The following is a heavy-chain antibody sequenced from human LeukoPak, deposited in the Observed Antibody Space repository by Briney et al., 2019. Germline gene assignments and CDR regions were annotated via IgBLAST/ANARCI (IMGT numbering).Heavy chain of an antibody. D-gene: IGHD3-22*01. CDR1: GFTFSDYY. CDR2: ISSSGSTI. J-gene: IGHJ4*02. V-gene: IGHV3-11*04. CDR3: ARDEYYYDSSTGFDY. Sequence: PGGSLRLSCAASGFTFSDYYMSWIRQAPGKGLEWVSHISSSGSTIYYADSVKGRFTISRDNAKNSLYLQMNSLRAEDTAVYYCARDEYYYDSSTGFDYWGQGTLVTVSS.